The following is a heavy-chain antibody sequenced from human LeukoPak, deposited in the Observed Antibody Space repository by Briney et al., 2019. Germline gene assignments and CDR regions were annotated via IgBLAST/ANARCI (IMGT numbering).Heavy chain of an antibody. CDR3: ASLIWGVGFDI. D-gene: IGHD3-16*01. CDR1: GFTFSTYW. CDR2: IKQDGSEI. Sequence: GGSLRLSCTASGFTFSTYWMSWVRQAQGKGLEWVANIKQDGSEIYYVDSVKGRFTISRDNAKNSLYLQMNNLRAEDTAVYYCASLIWGVGFDIWGQGTMVTVSS. J-gene: IGHJ3*02. V-gene: IGHV3-7*01.